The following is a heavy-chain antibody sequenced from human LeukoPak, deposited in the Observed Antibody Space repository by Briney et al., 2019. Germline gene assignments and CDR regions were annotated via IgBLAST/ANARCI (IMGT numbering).Heavy chain of an antibody. CDR2: ISAYNGNT. V-gene: IGHV1-18*01. Sequence: ASVKVSCKASGYTFTSYGISWVRQAPGQGLEWMGWISAYNGNTNYAQKLQGRVTMTTDTSTSTAYMELRSLRSDDTAVYYCARVSGSYYSDYFDYWGQGTLATVSS. D-gene: IGHD1-26*01. CDR3: ARVSGSYYSDYFDY. CDR1: GYTFTSYG. J-gene: IGHJ4*02.